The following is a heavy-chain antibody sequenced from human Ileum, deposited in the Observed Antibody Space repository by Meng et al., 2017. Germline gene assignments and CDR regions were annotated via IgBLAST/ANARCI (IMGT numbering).Heavy chain of an antibody. Sequence: SETLSLTCTVSGGSISSGGYYWSWIRQHPGKGLEWIGYIYYSGSTYYNPSLKSRVTISVDTSKNQFSLKLSSVTAADTAVYYCARERPPERGYSYGLGSFFDYWGQGTLVTVSS. V-gene: IGHV4-31*03. D-gene: IGHD5-18*01. J-gene: IGHJ4*02. CDR1: GGSISSGGYY. CDR3: ARERPPERGYSYGLGSFFDY. CDR2: IYYSGST.